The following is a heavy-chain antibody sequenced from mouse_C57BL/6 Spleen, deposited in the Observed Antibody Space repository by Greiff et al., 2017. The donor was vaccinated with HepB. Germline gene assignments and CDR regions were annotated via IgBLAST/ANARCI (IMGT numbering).Heavy chain of an antibody. CDR2: INPSSGYT. CDR3: AREDYDGVLLFAY. D-gene: IGHD2-4*01. Sequence: QVQLQQSGAELAKPGASVKLSCKASGYTSTSYWMHWVKQRPGQGLEWIGYINPSSGYTKYNQKFKDKATLTADKSSSTAYMQLSSLTYEDSAVYYCAREDYDGVLLFAYWGQGTLVTVSA. J-gene: IGHJ3*01. CDR1: GYTSTSYW. V-gene: IGHV1-7*01.